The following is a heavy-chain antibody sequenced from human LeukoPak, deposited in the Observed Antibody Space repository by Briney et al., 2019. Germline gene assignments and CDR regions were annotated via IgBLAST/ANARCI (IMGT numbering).Heavy chain of an antibody. CDR3: SAELVYFYGSGRSRWFES. J-gene: IGHJ5*01. V-gene: IGHV3-7*01. CDR2: IKRDGSGK. D-gene: IGHD3-10*01. CDR1: GFTFVAYW. Sequence: GGSLRLSCAASGFTFVAYWMTWVRQAPGKGLEWVANIKRDGSGKNYVDSVKGRFSISRDNTRDSVFLQMNTLRGEDTALFYCSAELVYFYGSGRSRWFESWGQGTLVTVSS.